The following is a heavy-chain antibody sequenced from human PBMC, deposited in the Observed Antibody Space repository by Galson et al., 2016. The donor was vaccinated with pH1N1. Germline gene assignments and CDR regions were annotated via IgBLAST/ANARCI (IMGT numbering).Heavy chain of an antibody. V-gene: IGHV4-4*02. CDR3: ARNTEKSYYALDV. Sequence: LSLTCAVSGGSISGKNWWSWVRQSPGKGLEWIGEIYYSGRTNYNPSLKSRVTISVDMSKNQFSLNLTSVTAADTAVYYCARNTEKSYYALDVWGQGATVTVSS. CDR1: GGSISGKNW. J-gene: IGHJ6*02. CDR2: IYYSGRT.